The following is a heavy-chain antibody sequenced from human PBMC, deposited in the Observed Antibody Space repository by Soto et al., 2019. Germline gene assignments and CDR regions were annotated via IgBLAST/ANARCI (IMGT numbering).Heavy chain of an antibody. D-gene: IGHD6-13*01. CDR3: ARDAAAGYYYYYGMDV. CDR2: IYYSGNT. Sequence: QVQLQESGPGLVKPSQTPSLTCTVSGGSISSGGYYWSWIRQHPGKGLEWIGYIYYSGNTSYNPSLQNRVTISVATSKSHFALQLSSLTAAVTAVYYCARDAAAGYYYYYGMDVRGQGTTVTVSS. CDR1: GGSISSGGYY. V-gene: IGHV4-31*03. J-gene: IGHJ6*02.